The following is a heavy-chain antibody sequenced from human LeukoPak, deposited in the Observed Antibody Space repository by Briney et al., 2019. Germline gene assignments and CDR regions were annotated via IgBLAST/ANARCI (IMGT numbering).Heavy chain of an antibody. CDR3: AREGKQGPKGYNFPGFDY. CDR2: ISYDGSNK. J-gene: IGHJ4*02. CDR1: GFTFSSYA. D-gene: IGHD5-24*01. Sequence: GGSLRLSCAASGFTFSSYAMHWVRQAPGKGLEWVAVISYDGSNKYYADSVKGRFTISRDNSKNTLYLQMNSLRAEDTAVYYCAREGKQGPKGYNFPGFDYWGQGTLVTVSS. V-gene: IGHV3-30-3*01.